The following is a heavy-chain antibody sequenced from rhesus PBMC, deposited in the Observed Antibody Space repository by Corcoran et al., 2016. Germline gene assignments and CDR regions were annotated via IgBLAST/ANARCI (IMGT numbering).Heavy chain of an antibody. J-gene: IGHJ4*01. CDR3: ARVPVIAADADY. D-gene: IGHD6-25*01. CDR1: GGSISGCYY. V-gene: IGHV4S14*01. Sequence: QVQLQESGPGLVKPSETLSLTCAVSGGSISGCYYWSWIRQPPGKGLEWIGLIYGSGWSNHLNPSRNSRVTLSLDTSKNQFSLKLSSVTAADTAVYYCARVPVIAADADYWGQGVLVTVSS. CDR2: IYGSGWSN.